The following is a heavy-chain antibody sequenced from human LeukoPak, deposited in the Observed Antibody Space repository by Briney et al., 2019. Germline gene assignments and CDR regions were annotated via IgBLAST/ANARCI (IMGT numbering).Heavy chain of an antibody. Sequence: PSETLSLTCTVSAGFVSNSNYYWGWIRQPPWNGLEWIGSIYYSGSTYYNPSLKSRVTISVDTSKNQFSLKLSSVTDADTAVYYCARHSGYYYARDAFDIWGQGTLVTVSS. CDR2: IYYSGST. CDR3: ARHSGYYYARDAFDI. CDR1: AGFVSNSNYY. D-gene: IGHD3-22*01. J-gene: IGHJ3*02. V-gene: IGHV4-39*01.